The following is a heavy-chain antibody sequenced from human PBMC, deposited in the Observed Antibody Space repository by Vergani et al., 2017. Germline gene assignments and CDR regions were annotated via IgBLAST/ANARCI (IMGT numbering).Heavy chain of an antibody. J-gene: IGHJ6*02. V-gene: IGHV3-64*01. CDR2: ISSNGGST. CDR1: GFTFSSYA. CDR3: AGRDGYNPYYYYGMDV. D-gene: IGHD5-24*01. Sequence: LVESGGGSVKPGGSLRLSCAASGFTFSSYAMHWVRQAPGKGLEYVSAISSNGGSTYYANSVKGRFTISRDNSKNTLYLQMGSLRAEDMAVYYCAGRDGYNPYYYYGMDVWGQGSTVTVSS.